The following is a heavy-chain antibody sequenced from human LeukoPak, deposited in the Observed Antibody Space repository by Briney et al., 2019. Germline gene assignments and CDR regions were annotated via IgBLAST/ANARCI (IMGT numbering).Heavy chain of an antibody. V-gene: IGHV4-59*08. CDR3: ASRAYYDSSGLDY. Sequence: SETLSLTCSVSGGSIRNYYWTWIRQPPGKGLEWIGHVSNSGSTKYNPSLKSRVTISIDTSKKHFYLKLSSVTAADTAVYYCASRAYYDSSGLDYWGQGILVTVSS. CDR2: VSNSGST. D-gene: IGHD3-22*01. J-gene: IGHJ4*02. CDR1: GGSIRNYY.